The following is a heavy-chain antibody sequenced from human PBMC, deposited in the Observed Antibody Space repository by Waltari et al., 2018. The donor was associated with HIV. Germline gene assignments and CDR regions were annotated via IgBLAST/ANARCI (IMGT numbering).Heavy chain of an antibody. V-gene: IGHV1-2*06. D-gene: IGHD6-13*01. CDR1: GYTFTDYY. CDR3: SSREYTDPWYAGVGRDFDY. Sequence: QVRLVQSGAEVKKPGASVKVSCKASGYTFTDYYIQWVRQAPGQGLQWMGRINPKSGGTNYAKKFQGRVTMTRDTSISTAYVELSRRTSDDSAGYYCSSREYTDPWYAGVGRDFDYWGQGTLVTVSS. CDR2: INPKSGGT. J-gene: IGHJ4*02.